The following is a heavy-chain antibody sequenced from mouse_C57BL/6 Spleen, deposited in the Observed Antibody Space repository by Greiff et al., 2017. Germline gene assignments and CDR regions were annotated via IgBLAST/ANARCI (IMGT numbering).Heavy chain of an antibody. J-gene: IGHJ2*01. Sequence: DVHLVESGPELVKPGASVKIPCKASGYTFTDYNMDWVKQSHGKSLEWIGDINPNNGGTIYNQKFKGKATLTVDKSSSTAYMELRSLTSEDTAVYYCAREGYGYEGGFDYWGQGTTLTVSS. V-gene: IGHV1-18*01. CDR1: GYTFTDYN. CDR2: INPNNGGT. D-gene: IGHD2-2*01. CDR3: AREGYGYEGGFDY.